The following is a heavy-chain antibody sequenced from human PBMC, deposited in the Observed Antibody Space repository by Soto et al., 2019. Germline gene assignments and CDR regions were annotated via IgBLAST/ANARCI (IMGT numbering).Heavy chain of an antibody. Sequence: QVHLVESGGGVVQPGRSLRLSCAGSGFLFSNYAMHWFRQAPGKGLEWVAVIAYDGTNDYYADSVKGRFTISRDNSRNTLFLQMSSLRPEDTAVYYCAKDISSSELGCEYWGRGALVTVSP. V-gene: IGHV3-30*18. CDR1: GFLFSNYA. D-gene: IGHD6-13*01. J-gene: IGHJ4*02. CDR3: AKDISSSELGCEY. CDR2: IAYDGTND.